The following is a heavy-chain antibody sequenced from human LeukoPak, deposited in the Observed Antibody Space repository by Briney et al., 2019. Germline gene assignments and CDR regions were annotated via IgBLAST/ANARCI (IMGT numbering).Heavy chain of an antibody. Sequence: SETLSLTCTVSGGSISSYYWSWIRQPPGKGLEWIGYIYYSGSTNYNPSLKSRVTISVDTSKNQFSLKLSSVTAADTAVYYCARSYGATRGVYNWFAPGGQGPLVTVPS. CDR1: GGSISSYY. CDR2: IYYSGST. CDR3: ARSYGATRGVYNWFAP. V-gene: IGHV4-59*01. J-gene: IGHJ5*02. D-gene: IGHD1-26*01.